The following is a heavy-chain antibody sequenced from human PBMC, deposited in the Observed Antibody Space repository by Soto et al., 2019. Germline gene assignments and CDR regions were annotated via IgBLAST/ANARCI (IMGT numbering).Heavy chain of an antibody. CDR1: GDSVGRGGHY. D-gene: IGHD1-26*01. CDR2: IYCSGST. J-gene: IGHJ4*02. Sequence: QVQLQESGPGLVKPSQTLSVTCSVSGDSVGRGGHYWAWIRQHPGKGLEWIGSIYCSGSTSYNPSINSRVSISVDRSKNQFSPKVSCMSAADTAVYYCARDVGRASASDSGGQGTLITVSS. V-gene: IGHV4-31*02. CDR3: ARDVGRASASDS.